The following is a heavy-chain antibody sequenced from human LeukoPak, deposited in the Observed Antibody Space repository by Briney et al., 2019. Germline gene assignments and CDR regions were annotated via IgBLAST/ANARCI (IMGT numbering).Heavy chain of an antibody. CDR1: GFTVSNNY. Sequence: GGSLRLSCAASGFTVSNNYMSWVRQAPGKELEWVSVIYSGGTTYYADSVKGRFTISRDNSKNTVYLQMNSLRAEDTAVYYYARGYKYSTGWYYFDYWGQGTLVTVSS. D-gene: IGHD6-19*01. CDR3: ARGYKYSTGWYYFDY. CDR2: IYSGGTT. V-gene: IGHV3-66*01. J-gene: IGHJ4*02.